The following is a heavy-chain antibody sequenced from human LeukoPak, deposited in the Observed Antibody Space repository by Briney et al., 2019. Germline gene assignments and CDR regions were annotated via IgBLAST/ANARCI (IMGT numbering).Heavy chain of an antibody. Sequence: ASVKVSCKASGYTFTGYYMHWVRQAPGQGLEWMGRINPNSGGTNYAQKFQGRVTMTRDTSISTAYMELSSLRSEDTAVYYCATKITHLPATASPSYYYYGMDVWGQGTTVTVSS. V-gene: IGHV1-2*06. D-gene: IGHD2-2*01. CDR3: ATKITHLPATASPSYYYYGMDV. J-gene: IGHJ6*02. CDR2: INPNSGGT. CDR1: GYTFTGYY.